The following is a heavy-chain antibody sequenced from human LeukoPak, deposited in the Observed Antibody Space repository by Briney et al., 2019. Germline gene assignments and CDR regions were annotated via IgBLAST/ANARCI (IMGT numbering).Heavy chain of an antibody. CDR3: AKPGGGGGGDVRSSYYYSDMDV. CDR2: ISGSGVGT. D-gene: IGHD2-15*01. CDR1: GFTFSSYT. J-gene: IGHJ6*02. Sequence: PGGSLRLSCAASGFTFSSYTMNWVRQAPGKGLEWVSAISGSGVGTYYADSVKGRFTISRDNSWNTLYLQMSSLRAEDTAVYYCAKPGGGGGGDVRSSYYYSDMDVWGQGTTVTVSS. V-gene: IGHV3-23*01.